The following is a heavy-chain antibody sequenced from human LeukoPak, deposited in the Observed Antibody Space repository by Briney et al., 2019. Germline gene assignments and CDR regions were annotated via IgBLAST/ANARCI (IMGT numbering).Heavy chain of an antibody. V-gene: IGHV4-30-4*01. Sequence: SQTLSLTCTVSGGSISSGDYYWSWIRQPPGKGLEWIGYIYYSGSTYYNPSLKSRVTISVDTSKNQLSLKLSSVTAADTAVYYCARAPTGDCYDYWGRGTLVTVSS. CDR1: GGSISSGDYY. D-gene: IGHD2-21*01. J-gene: IGHJ4*02. CDR2: IYYSGST. CDR3: ARAPTGDCYDY.